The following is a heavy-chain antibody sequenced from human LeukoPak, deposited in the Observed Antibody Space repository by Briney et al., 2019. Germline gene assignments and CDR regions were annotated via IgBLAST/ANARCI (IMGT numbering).Heavy chain of an antibody. Sequence: GGSLRLSCAASGFSFSNAWMSWVRQAPGKGLEWVGRTRNKGNTYTTEYAASVKGRFTISRDDSKNSVYLQMNSLKTEDTAVYYCARGFYYGSGSYYYWGQGALVTVSS. D-gene: IGHD3-10*01. J-gene: IGHJ4*02. CDR3: ARGFYYGSGSYYY. CDR1: GFSFSNAW. CDR2: TRNKGNTYTT. V-gene: IGHV3-72*01.